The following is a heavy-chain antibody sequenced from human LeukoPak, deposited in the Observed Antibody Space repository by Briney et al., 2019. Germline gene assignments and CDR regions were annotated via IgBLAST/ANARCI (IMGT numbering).Heavy chain of an antibody. CDR3: AKGAGGFSYYNWFDP. V-gene: IGHV4-39*07. J-gene: IGHJ5*02. CDR2: IYYSGTT. D-gene: IGHD5-18*01. Sequence: PSETLSLTCTVPGGSISSSPYYWGWIRQPPGKGLEWIGSIYYSGTTHYSPSLESRVTISVDTSKNQFSLKLASVTAADTAIYYCAKGAGGFSYYNWFDPWGQGTLVTVSS. CDR1: GGSISSSPYY.